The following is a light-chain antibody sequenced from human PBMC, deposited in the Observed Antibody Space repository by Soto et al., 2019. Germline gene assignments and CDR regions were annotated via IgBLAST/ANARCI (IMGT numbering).Light chain of an antibody. CDR2: DVS. V-gene: IGKV1-5*01. J-gene: IGKJ1*01. Sequence: DIQMTQSPSTLSASVGDRVTITCRASQSVSSWLAWYQQKPGKAPKLLIYDVSSLESGVPSRFSGSGSGTEFTLTISSLQPEDFATYYCQQYKSYSRMFGQGTKVDIK. CDR1: QSVSSW. CDR3: QQYKSYSRM.